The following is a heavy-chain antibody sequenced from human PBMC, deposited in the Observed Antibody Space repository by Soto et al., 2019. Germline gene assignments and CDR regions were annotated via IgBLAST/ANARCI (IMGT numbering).Heavy chain of an antibody. J-gene: IGHJ3*02. V-gene: IGHV1-18*01. D-gene: IGHD2-2*02. CDR3: ARDRGYQLLYPDAFDI. CDR1: GYTCTIYG. CDR2: ISAYSGNT. Sequence: GSVKVSCKASGYTCTIYGISGVVRSPRRGLEGMGWISAYSGNTNYARDLQGRVTMTTDTSTSTAYMDLRSLRSDDTAVYYCARDRGYQLLYPDAFDIWGQGTMVTVSS.